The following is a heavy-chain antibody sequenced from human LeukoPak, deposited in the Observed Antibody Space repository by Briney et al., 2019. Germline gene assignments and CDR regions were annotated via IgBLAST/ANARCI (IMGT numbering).Heavy chain of an antibody. D-gene: IGHD1-1*01. CDR3: ARERERFFDY. V-gene: IGHV4-59*01. Sequence: SETLSLTCTVSGGSINSYYWSWIRQPPGKGLEWIGYIYYSGSTNYNPSLKSRVTISVDTSKNQFSLRLSSVTAADTAVYYCARERERFFDYWGQGTLVTVSS. CDR1: GGSINSYY. J-gene: IGHJ4*02. CDR2: IYYSGST.